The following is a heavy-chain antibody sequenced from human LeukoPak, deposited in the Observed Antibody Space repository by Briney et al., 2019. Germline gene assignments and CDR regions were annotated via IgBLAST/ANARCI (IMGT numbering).Heavy chain of an antibody. CDR3: ARDSNRSEFDY. CDR2: INPNSGGT. D-gene: IGHD4-11*01. J-gene: IGHJ4*02. Sequence: GASVKVSCKASGYTFTGYYMHWVRQAPGQGLEWMGWINPNSGGTNYAQKFQGRVTMTRDTSISTAYMELSSLRSEDTAVYYCARDSNRSEFDYWGQGTLVTVSS. V-gene: IGHV1-2*02. CDR1: GYTFTGYY.